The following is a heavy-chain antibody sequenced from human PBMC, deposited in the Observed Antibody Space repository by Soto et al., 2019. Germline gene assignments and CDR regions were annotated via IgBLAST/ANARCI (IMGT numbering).Heavy chain of an antibody. CDR3: ARDRSWGSYRY. J-gene: IGHJ4*02. D-gene: IGHD3-16*02. V-gene: IGHV4-31*03. CDR2: IYYSGST. CDR1: GGSISSGGYY. Sequence: SEALSLTCTVSGGSISSGGYYWSWIRQHPGKGLEWIGYIYYSGSTYYNPSLKSRVTISVDTSKNQFSLKLSSVTAADTAVYYCARDRSWGSYRYWGQGTLVTVSS.